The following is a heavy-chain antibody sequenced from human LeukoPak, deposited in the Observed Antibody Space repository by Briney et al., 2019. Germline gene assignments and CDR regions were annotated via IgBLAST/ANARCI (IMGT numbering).Heavy chain of an antibody. V-gene: IGHV4-39*07. D-gene: IGHD6-6*01. CDR3: ARSIAGRFDP. CDR2: MYNSGST. Sequence: SETLSLTCTVSGASITSSSYYWGWIRQPPGTGLEWIGTMYNSGSTYYNPSLKSRVTMSVDTSKNQFSLKLSSVTAADTAVYYCARSIAGRFDPWGQGTLVTVSS. CDR1: GASITSSSYY. J-gene: IGHJ5*02.